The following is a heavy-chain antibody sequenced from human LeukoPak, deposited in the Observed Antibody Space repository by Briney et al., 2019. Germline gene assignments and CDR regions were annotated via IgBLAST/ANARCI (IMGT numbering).Heavy chain of an antibody. D-gene: IGHD4-11*01. CDR2: MNPNSGNT. V-gene: IGHV1-8*02. CDR3: ARGIYSNRSYYYYYGMDV. J-gene: IGHJ6*02. CDR1: GYTFTSYG. Sequence: GASVKVSCKASGYTFTSYGINWVRQATGQGLAWMGWMNPNSGNTGYAQKFQGRVTMTRNTSISTAYMELSSLRSEDTAVYYCARGIYSNRSYYYYYGMDVWGQGTTVTVSS.